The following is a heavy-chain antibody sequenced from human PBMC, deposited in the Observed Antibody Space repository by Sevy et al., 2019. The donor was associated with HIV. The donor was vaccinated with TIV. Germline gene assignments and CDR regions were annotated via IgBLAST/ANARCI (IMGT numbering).Heavy chain of an antibody. CDR2: ISWISGSI. V-gene: IGHV3-9*01. CDR1: GFTFNGYA. Sequence: GGSLRLSCAASGFTFNGYAMHWVRQAPGKGLEWVSGISWISGSIGYADFVKGRFTFSRDNAKNSLYMQMNSLRAEDTALYYCASIRGMPDAYDIWGQGTLVTVSS. J-gene: IGHJ3*02. D-gene: IGHD1-20*01. CDR3: ASIRGMPDAYDI.